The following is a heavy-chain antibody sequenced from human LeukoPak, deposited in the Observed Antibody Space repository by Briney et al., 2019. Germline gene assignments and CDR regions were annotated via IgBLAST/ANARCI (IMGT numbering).Heavy chain of an antibody. CDR2: INHSGST. D-gene: IGHD2-2*01. Sequence: SETLSLTCSVSGGPISSYYWSWIRQPPGKGLEWIGEINHSGSTNYNPSLKSRVTISVDTSKNQFSLKLSSVTAADTAVYYCARVVPAATVWGKGTTVTVSS. CDR1: GGPISSYY. CDR3: ARVVPAATV. J-gene: IGHJ6*04. V-gene: IGHV4-34*01.